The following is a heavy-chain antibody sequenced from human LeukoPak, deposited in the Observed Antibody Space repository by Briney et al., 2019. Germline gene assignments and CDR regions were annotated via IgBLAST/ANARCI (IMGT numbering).Heavy chain of an antibody. CDR3: AKCGYRVRRSPYDFTGRRADYYYYMDV. CDR2: ISWNSGSI. J-gene: IGHJ6*03. D-gene: IGHD3-3*01. CDR1: GFTFDDYA. Sequence: PGRSLRLSCAASGFTFDDYAMHWVRQAPGKGLEWVSGISWNSGSIGYADSVKGRFTISRDNAKNSLYLQMNSLRAEDTAVYYCAKCGYRVRRSPYDFTGRRADYYYYMDVWGKGTTVTVSS. V-gene: IGHV3-9*01.